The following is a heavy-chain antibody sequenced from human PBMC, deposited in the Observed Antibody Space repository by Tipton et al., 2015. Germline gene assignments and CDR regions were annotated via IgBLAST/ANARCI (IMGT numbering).Heavy chain of an antibody. CDR2: IKPDGTES. CDR1: GFTFSNYW. J-gene: IGHJ6*02. D-gene: IGHD6-13*01. CDR3: ARDGSRGSSSGGMDV. V-gene: IGHV3-7*01. Sequence: SLRLSCTASGFTFSNYWMTWVRQAPGKGLGWVANIKPDGTESYYVDSVKGRFTFSRDNAKNSLYLQMSSLRAEDTAVFYCARDGSRGSSSGGMDVWGQGTTVTVSS.